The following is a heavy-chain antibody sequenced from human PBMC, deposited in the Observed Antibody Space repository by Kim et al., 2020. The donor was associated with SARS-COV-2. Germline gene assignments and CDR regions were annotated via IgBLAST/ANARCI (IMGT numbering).Heavy chain of an antibody. J-gene: IGHJ5*02. CDR2: IKQDGSEK. CDR3: VRGRDWFDP. CDR1: GFTFSSYW. Sequence: GGSLRLSCSASGFTFSSYWMTWVRQAPGKGLEWVANIKQDGSEKYYVDSVKGRFTISRDNANNLLSLQMNSLRAEDTAVYSCVRGRDWFDPWGQGTLVIV. V-gene: IGHV3-7*04.